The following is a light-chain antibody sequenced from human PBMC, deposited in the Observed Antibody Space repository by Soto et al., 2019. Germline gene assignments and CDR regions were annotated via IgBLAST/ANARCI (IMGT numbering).Light chain of an antibody. V-gene: IGKV3-11*01. CDR2: DAS. CDR3: QQRSNWPLT. J-gene: IGKJ4*01. CDR1: QSVSSY. Sequence: EIVLTQSPATLSLSPEERATLSCRASQSVSSYLAWYQQKPGQAPRLLIYDASNRATGIPARFSGSGSGTDFTLTISSLEPEDFAVYYSQQRSNWPLTFGGGTKVEIK.